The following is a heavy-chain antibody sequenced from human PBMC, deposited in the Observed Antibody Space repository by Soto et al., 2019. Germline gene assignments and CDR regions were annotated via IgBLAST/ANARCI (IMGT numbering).Heavy chain of an antibody. V-gene: IGHV3-30-3*01. CDR2: ISYDGSNK. J-gene: IGHJ4*02. D-gene: IGHD5-18*01. CDR3: ARTCGGYSYGNPFDY. CDR1: GFTFSSYS. Sequence: GSLRLSCAASGFTFSSYSIHWVRQAPGKGLEWVAVISYDGSNKYYADSVKGRFTISRDNSKNTLYLQMNSLRAEDTAVYYCARTCGGYSYGNPFDYWGQGTLVTVSS.